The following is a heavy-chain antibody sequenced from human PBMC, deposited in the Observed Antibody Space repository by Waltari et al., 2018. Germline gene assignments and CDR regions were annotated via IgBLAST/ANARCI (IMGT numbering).Heavy chain of an antibody. CDR3: AKISTPWDY. CDR1: GFTFSSYS. Sequence: EVQLVESGGGLVEPGGSLRLSCAASGFTFSSYSMSWVRQAPGKGLEWVSYIGTSSSTILYADSVKGRFTISRDNAKNSLYLQMDSLRVEDTAVYYCAKISTPWDYWGQGTLVTVSS. V-gene: IGHV3-48*04. D-gene: IGHD3-3*02. CDR2: IGTSSSTI. J-gene: IGHJ4*02.